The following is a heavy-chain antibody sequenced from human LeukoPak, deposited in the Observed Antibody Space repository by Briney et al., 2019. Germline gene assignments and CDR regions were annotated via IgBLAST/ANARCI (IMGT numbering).Heavy chain of an antibody. Sequence: PSETLSLTCTVSGGSISSYYWSWIRQLAGKGLEWIGRIYTSGSTNYNPSLKSRVTMSVDTSKNQFSLKLSSVTAADTAVYYCARVLPPIVVVVAATPYNWFDPWGQGTLVTVSS. V-gene: IGHV4-4*07. CDR3: ARVLPPIVVVVAATPYNWFDP. D-gene: IGHD2-15*01. J-gene: IGHJ5*02. CDR2: IYTSGST. CDR1: GGSISSYY.